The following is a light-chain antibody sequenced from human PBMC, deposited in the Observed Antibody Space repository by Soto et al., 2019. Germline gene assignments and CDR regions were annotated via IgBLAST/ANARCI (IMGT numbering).Light chain of an antibody. Sequence: QSVLTQPRSVSGSPGQSVTISCTGTSSDVGGYNYVSWYQQHPGKAPKLMIYEVSNRPSGVSNRFSGSKSGNTASLTISGLQAEDEADYYCSSYTSSSTPDVFGTGTKVTVL. CDR2: EVS. CDR1: SSDVGGYNY. V-gene: IGLV2-14*01. J-gene: IGLJ1*01. CDR3: SSYTSSSTPDV.